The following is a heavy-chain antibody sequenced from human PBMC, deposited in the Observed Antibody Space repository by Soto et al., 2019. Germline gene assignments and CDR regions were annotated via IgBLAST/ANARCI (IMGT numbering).Heavy chain of an antibody. CDR3: ARAYSSGWYWFDP. Sequence: PSETLSLTCAVHGGSFIGYYWSLIRHTPGKGLEWIGEIDHSGSANYNPSLTSRVTISVDTSKNHLSLKLTSVTAADTAVYYCARAYSSGWYWFDPWGQGTLVTVSS. CDR1: GGSFIGYY. J-gene: IGHJ5*02. V-gene: IGHV4-34*01. CDR2: IDHSGSA. D-gene: IGHD6-19*01.